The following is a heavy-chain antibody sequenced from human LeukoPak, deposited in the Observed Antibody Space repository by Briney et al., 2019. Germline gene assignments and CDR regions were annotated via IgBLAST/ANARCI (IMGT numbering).Heavy chain of an antibody. V-gene: IGHV5-51*01. CDR3: ARLNWNYQDY. Sequence: GESLKISCKSSGYSFTNYWIGWVRQMPGKGLEWMGIIYPGDSDTRYSPSFQGQVTISADKSISTAYLQWSSLKASDTAIYYCARLNWNYQDYWGQGTLVTVSS. CDR2: IYPGDSDT. CDR1: GYSFTNYW. D-gene: IGHD1-7*01. J-gene: IGHJ4*02.